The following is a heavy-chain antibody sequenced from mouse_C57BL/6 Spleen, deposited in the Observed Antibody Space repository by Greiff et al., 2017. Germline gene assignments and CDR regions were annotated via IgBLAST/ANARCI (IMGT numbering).Heavy chain of an antibody. Sequence: VQLHQSGAELAKPGASVKLSCKASGYTFTSYWMHWVKQRPGQGLEWIGYINPSSGYTKYNQKFKDKATLTADKSSSTAYMQLSSLTYEESAVYYCAIYYYGSSYDAMDYWGQGTSVTVSS. CDR3: AIYYYGSSYDAMDY. CDR2: INPSSGYT. V-gene: IGHV1-7*01. D-gene: IGHD1-1*01. J-gene: IGHJ4*01. CDR1: GYTFTSYW.